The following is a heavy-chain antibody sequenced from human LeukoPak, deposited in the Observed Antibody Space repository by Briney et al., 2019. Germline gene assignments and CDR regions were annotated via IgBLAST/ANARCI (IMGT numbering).Heavy chain of an antibody. CDR3: AKGIMAVAGRKAPGFDY. J-gene: IGHJ4*02. CDR2: IRYDGSNK. Sequence: PGGSLRLSCAASGFTFSSYGMHWVRQAPGKGLEWVAFIRYDGSNKYYADSVKGRFTISRDNSKNTLYLQMNSLRAEDTAVYYCAKGIMAVAGRKAPGFDYWGQGTLVTVSS. D-gene: IGHD6-19*01. CDR1: GFTFSSYG. V-gene: IGHV3-30*02.